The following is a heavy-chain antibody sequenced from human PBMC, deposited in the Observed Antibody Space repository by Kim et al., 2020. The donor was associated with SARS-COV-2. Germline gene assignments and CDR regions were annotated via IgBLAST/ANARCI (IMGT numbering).Heavy chain of an antibody. CDR1: GFTFEDYV. CDR2: ISWNSGTI. Sequence: GGSLRLSCAASGFTFEDYVTHWVRQAPGKGLEWVSGISWNSGTIGYADSVKGRFTISRDNAKNSLYLQMNSLRVEDTALYYCAKGDSQIDYWGQGTLVTVSS. CDR3: AKGDSQIDY. V-gene: IGHV3-9*01. D-gene: IGHD2-21*01. J-gene: IGHJ4*02.